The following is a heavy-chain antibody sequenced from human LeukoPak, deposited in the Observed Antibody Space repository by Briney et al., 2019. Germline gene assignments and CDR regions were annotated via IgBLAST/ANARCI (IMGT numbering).Heavy chain of an antibody. D-gene: IGHD3-3*01. V-gene: IGHV1-69*01. CDR1: GGTFSSYA. Sequence: ASVKVSCKASGGTFSSYAISWVRQAPGQGLEWMGGIIPIFGTANYAQKFQGRVTITADESTSTAYMELSSLRSEDTAVYYCARGQSYDFWSTISYYFDYWGQGTLVTVSS. CDR3: ARGQSYDFWSTISYYFDY. J-gene: IGHJ4*02. CDR2: IIPIFGTA.